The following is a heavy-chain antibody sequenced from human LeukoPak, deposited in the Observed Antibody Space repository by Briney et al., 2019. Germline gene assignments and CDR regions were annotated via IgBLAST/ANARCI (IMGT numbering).Heavy chain of an antibody. CDR1: GFTFSSYA. CDR2: TSYDGSNK. Sequence: GGSLRLSCAASGFTFSSYAMHWVRQAPGKGLEWVAVTSYDGSNKYYADSVKGRFTISRDNSKNTLYLQMNSLRAEDTAVYYCAAPGGSSTGRFDYWGQGTLVTVSS. D-gene: IGHD6-13*01. V-gene: IGHV3-30-3*01. J-gene: IGHJ4*02. CDR3: AAPGGSSTGRFDY.